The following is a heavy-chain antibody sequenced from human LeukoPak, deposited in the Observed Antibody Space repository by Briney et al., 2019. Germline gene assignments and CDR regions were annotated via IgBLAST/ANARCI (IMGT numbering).Heavy chain of an antibody. CDR3: ARDGSGYYDTSGYRN. D-gene: IGHD3-22*01. CDR1: GGSISSSSYY. J-gene: IGHJ4*02. Sequence: SETLSLTCTVSGGSISSSSYYWGWIRQPPGKGLEWIGSIYYRGSTYHNPSLKSRVTISIGTSKNQSSLKLSSVTAADTAVYYCARDGSGYYDTSGYRNWGQGTLVTVSS. CDR2: IYYRGST. V-gene: IGHV4-39*07.